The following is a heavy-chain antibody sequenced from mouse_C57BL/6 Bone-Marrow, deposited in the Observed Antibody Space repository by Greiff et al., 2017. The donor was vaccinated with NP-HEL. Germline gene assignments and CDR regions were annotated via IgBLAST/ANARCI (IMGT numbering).Heavy chain of an antibody. CDR3: ARGVFGLFFFDH. Sequence: QVQLQQSGAELARPGASVKMSCKASGYTFTSYTMHWVKQRPGQGLEWIGYINPSSGYTKYNQKFKDRATLTADKSSSTAYMQLSSLTSEDSAVYYCARGVFGLFFFDHWGQGTTLPGSS. CDR1: GYTFTSYT. J-gene: IGHJ2*01. V-gene: IGHV1-4*01. CDR2: INPSSGYT.